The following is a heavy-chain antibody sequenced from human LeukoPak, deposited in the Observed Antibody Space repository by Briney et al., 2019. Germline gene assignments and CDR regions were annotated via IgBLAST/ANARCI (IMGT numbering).Heavy chain of an antibody. CDR1: GYTFTGYY. CDR3: ATKPPGYSSGWYVRYGMDV. V-gene: IGHV1-2*02. D-gene: IGHD6-19*01. CDR2: INPNSGGT. J-gene: IGHJ6*02. Sequence: ASVKVSCKASGYTFTGYYMHWVRQAPGQGLEWIGWINPNSGGTNYAQKFQGRVTMTRDTSISTAYMDLSRLRSDDTAVYYCATKPPGYSSGWYVRYGMDVWGQGTTVTVSS.